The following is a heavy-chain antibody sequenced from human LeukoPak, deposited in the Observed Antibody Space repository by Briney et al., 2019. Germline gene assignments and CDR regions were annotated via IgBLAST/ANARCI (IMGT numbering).Heavy chain of an antibody. J-gene: IGHJ4*02. V-gene: IGHV4-34*01. D-gene: IGHD3-16*02. CDR1: GGSFSGYY. CDR2: INHSGST. CDR3: ARGNGVYVWGSYRYDY. Sequence: PPETLSLTCAVYGGSFSGYYWSWIRQPPGKGLEWIGEINHSGSTNYNPSLKSRVTISVDTSKNQFSLKLSSVTAADTAVYYCARGNGVYVWGSYRYDYWGQGTLVTVSS.